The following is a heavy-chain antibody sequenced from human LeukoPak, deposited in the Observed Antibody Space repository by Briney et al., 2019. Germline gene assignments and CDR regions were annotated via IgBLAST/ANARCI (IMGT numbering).Heavy chain of an antibody. D-gene: IGHD3-10*01. V-gene: IGHV1-2*06. CDR2: INPNDGGT. J-gene: IGHJ6*02. CDR1: GYTFSAYY. CDR3: ARYGGMAV. Sequence: ASVKVSPTPSGYTFSAYYMLAVRQAPGQGLEWMGRINPNDGGTNSAQKFQGRVTMTRDTSISTVYLDLSRLTSGDTAVYDCARYGGMAVWGQGTPVIVSS.